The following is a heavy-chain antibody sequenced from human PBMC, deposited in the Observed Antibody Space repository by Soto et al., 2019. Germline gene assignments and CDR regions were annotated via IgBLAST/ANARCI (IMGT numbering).Heavy chain of an antibody. Sequence: QVQLVDSGGGVVQPGRSLRLSCAASGFPFSSYAIHWVRQAPGKGLEWVAFISYDGSNTYYADSVRGRFSVSRDNSNNTLDLQMTRLRAEDTAVYYCSRSRGGDGYNPLDYWGQGTLVTVSS. V-gene: IGHV3-30-3*01. CDR1: GFPFSSYA. J-gene: IGHJ4*02. D-gene: IGHD2-21*01. CDR2: ISYDGSNT. CDR3: SRSRGGDGYNPLDY.